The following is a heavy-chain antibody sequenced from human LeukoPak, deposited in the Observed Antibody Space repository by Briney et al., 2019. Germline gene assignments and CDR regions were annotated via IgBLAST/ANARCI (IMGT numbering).Heavy chain of an antibody. V-gene: IGHV3-15*01. Sequence: TGGSLRLSCAASGFTFSNDWMSWVRQAPGKGLEWVGRIKSKTDGGTTDYAAPVKGRFTISRDDSKNTLYLQMNSLKTEDTAVYYCTTVYDSSGYYCDYWGQGTLVTVSS. CDR3: TTVYDSSGYYCDY. D-gene: IGHD3-22*01. CDR2: IKSKTDGGTT. CDR1: GFTFSNDW. J-gene: IGHJ4*02.